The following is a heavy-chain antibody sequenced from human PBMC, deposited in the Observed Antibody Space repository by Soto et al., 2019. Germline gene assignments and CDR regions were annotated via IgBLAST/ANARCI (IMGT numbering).Heavy chain of an antibody. D-gene: IGHD1-26*01. V-gene: IGHV1-69*12. Sequence: QVQLVQSGAEVKKPGSSVKVSCKASGGTFSSYAISWVRQAPGQGLEWMGGIIPIFGTANYAQKFQGRVTITADESTRTAYMELSSLRSEDPAVYYCARGTLGGLGYYYGMDVWGQGTTVTVSS. CDR2: IIPIFGTA. CDR3: ARGTLGGLGYYYGMDV. CDR1: GGTFSSYA. J-gene: IGHJ6*02.